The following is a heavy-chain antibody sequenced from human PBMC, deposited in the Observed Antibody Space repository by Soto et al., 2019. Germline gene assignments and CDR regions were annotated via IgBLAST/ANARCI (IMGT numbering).Heavy chain of an antibody. D-gene: IGHD6-19*01. V-gene: IGHV4-59*01. CDR3: ARSLPGIAVAGNMDV. CDR1: GGSISSYY. CDR2: IYYSGST. J-gene: IGHJ6*02. Sequence: SETLSLTCTVSGGSISSYYWSWIRQPPGKGLEWIGYIYYSGSTNYNPSLKSRVTISVDTSKNQFSLKLSSVTAADTAVYYCARSLPGIAVAGNMDVWGQGTTVTVS.